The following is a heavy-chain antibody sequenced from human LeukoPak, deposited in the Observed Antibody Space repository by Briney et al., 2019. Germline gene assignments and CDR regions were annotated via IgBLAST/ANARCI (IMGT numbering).Heavy chain of an antibody. J-gene: IGHJ4*02. CDR1: GFTFSSYA. D-gene: IGHD5-18*01. Sequence: GGSLRLPCAASGFTFSSYAMSWVRQAPGKGLEWVSAISGSDGSTYYADSVKGRFTISRDNSKNTLYLQMNSLRAEDTAVYYCALLRVDTAMVFDYWGQGTLVTVSS. CDR2: ISGSDGST. V-gene: IGHV3-23*01. CDR3: ALLRVDTAMVFDY.